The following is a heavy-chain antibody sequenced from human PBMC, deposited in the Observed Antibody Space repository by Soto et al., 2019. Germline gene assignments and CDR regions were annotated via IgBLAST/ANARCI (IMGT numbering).Heavy chain of an antibody. V-gene: IGHV4-39*01. CDR3: ASFSLWFGTPDRFDY. CDR2: IYYSGST. J-gene: IGHJ4*02. Sequence: QLQLQESGPGLVKPSETLSHTCTVSGGSISSSSYYWGWIRQPPGKGLEWIGSIYYSGSTYYNPSLKSRVTISVDTSKNQFSLKLSSVTAADTAVYYCASFSLWFGTPDRFDYWGQGTLVTVSS. CDR1: GGSISSSSYY. D-gene: IGHD3-10*01.